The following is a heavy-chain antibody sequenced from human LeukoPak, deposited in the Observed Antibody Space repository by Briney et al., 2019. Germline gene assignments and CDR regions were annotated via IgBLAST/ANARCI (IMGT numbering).Heavy chain of an antibody. CDR2: WYYDGTT. CDR3: ARHQRGTNFALDA. D-gene: IGHD1-26*01. V-gene: IGHV4-39*01. Sequence: KPSETLSLTCTVSGLSISSSTYYWAWIRQPPGGGLEWIGSWYYDGTTYYSPSLKSRVTISVDTSKSHFSLKLSSVTAADTAVYYCARHQRGTNFALDAWGQGTLVTVSS. CDR1: GLSISSSTYY. J-gene: IGHJ5*02.